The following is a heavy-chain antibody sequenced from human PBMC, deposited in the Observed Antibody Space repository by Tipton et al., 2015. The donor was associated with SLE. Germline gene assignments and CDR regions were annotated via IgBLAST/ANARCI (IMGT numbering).Heavy chain of an antibody. V-gene: IGHV3-48*03. D-gene: IGHD3-3*01. Sequence: SLRLSCAASGFTFSSYEMNWVRQAPGKGLEWVSYISSSGSTIYYADSVKGRFTISRDNAKNSLYLQMNSLRAEDTAVYYCASYDFWSGYYFDYWGQGTLVTVSS. CDR2: ISSSGSTI. J-gene: IGHJ4*02. CDR1: GFTFSSYE. CDR3: ASYDFWSGYYFDY.